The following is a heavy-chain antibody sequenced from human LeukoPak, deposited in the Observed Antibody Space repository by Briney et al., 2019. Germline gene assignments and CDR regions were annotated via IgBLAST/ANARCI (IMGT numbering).Heavy chain of an antibody. D-gene: IGHD6-19*01. V-gene: IGHV3-23*01. CDR3: AKRRVDRGWYGCVDY. CDR2: ISGSGGST. J-gene: IGHJ4*02. CDR1: GFTFSSHW. Sequence: GGSLRLSCVASGFTFSSHWMHWVRQAPGKGLEWVSAISGSGGSTYYADSVKGRFTISRDNSKNTLYLQMNSLRAEDTAVYYCAKRRVDRGWYGCVDYWGQGTLVTVSS.